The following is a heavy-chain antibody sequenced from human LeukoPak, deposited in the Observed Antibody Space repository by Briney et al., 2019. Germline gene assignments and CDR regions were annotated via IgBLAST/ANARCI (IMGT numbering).Heavy chain of an antibody. V-gene: IGHV4-61*02. D-gene: IGHD3-22*01. J-gene: IGHJ5*02. CDR2: IYTSGST. CDR3: ARVVGDYSYDSSGQDWFDP. Sequence: ASETLSLTCTVSGGSISSGSYYWSWIRQPAGKGLEWIGRIYTSGSTNYNPSLKSRVTMSVDTSKNQFSLKLSSVTAADTAVYYCARVVGDYSYDSSGQDWFDPWGQGTLVTVSS. CDR1: GGSISSGSYY.